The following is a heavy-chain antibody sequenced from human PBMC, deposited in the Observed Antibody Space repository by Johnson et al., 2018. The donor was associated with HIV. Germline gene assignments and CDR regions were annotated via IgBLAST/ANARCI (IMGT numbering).Heavy chain of an antibody. J-gene: IGHJ3*02. V-gene: IGHV3-20*04. CDR1: GFTFDDYD. CDR3: ARDVVYYDFWSGYHAFDI. CDR2: ITWNGGGT. Sequence: VQLVESGGGVVQPGESLRLSCAASGFTFDDYDMSWVRQGPGKGLEWVSGITWNGGGTGYADSVKGRFTISRDNAKNSLYLQMDSLRPEDTALYYCARDVVYYDFWSGYHAFDIWGQGTMVTVSS. D-gene: IGHD3-3*01.